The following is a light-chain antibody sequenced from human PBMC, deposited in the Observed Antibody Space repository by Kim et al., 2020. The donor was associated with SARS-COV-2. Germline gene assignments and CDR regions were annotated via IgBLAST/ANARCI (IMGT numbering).Light chain of an antibody. J-gene: IGLJ3*02. V-gene: IGLV2-14*03. Sequence: QSALTQPASVSGSPGQSITISCTGTSSNVGGYNYVSWYQQHPGKAPKLMIYDVGTRPSGVSDRFSDSKSGNTASLTISGLQTEDEADYYCSSYTTTTTRVFGGGTQLTVL. CDR2: DVG. CDR3: SSYTTTTTRV. CDR1: SSNVGGYNY.